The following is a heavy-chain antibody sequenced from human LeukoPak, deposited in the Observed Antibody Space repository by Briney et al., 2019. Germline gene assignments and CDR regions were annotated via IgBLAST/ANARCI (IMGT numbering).Heavy chain of an antibody. Sequence: SVKVSCKASGGTFSSYTISWVRQAPGQGLEWMGRIIPILGIANYAQKFQGRVTITADISTSTAYMELSSLRSEDTAVYYCARDGCSGGSCYHNWGQGTLVTVSS. D-gene: IGHD2-15*01. CDR2: IIPILGIA. CDR3: ARDGCSGGSCYHN. CDR1: GGTFSSYT. J-gene: IGHJ4*02. V-gene: IGHV1-69*04.